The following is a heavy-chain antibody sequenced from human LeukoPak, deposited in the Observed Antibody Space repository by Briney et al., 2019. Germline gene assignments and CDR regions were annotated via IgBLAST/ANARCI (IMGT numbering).Heavy chain of an antibody. CDR2: IYYSGST. CDR1: GGSISSYY. CDR3: ARGGLGELSLFMFDY. J-gene: IGHJ4*02. V-gene: IGHV4-59*01. Sequence: PSETLSLTCTVSGGSISSYYWSWIRQPPGKGLEWIGYIYYSGSTNYNPSLKSRVTISVDTSKNQFSLKLSSVTAADTAVYYCARGGLGELSLFMFDYWGQGTLVTVSS. D-gene: IGHD3-16*02.